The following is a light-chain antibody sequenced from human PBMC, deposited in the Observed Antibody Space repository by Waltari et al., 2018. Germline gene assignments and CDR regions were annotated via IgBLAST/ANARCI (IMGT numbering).Light chain of an antibody. CDR2: VKSDGSH. V-gene: IGLV4-69*01. CDR3: QTGGHGTWV. J-gene: IGLJ3*02. CDR1: SGHSTNI. Sequence: QLVLTQSPSASASLGASVKLTCTLSSGHSTNIIAWLQQQPEQGPRFLMKVKSDGSHNKGVGSPDRFSGSSSGAERYLTISSLQSEDEADYYCQTGGHGTWVFGGGTRLTGL.